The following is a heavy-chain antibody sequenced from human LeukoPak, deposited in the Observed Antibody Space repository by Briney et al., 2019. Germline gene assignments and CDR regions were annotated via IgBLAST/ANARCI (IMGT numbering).Heavy chain of an antibody. CDR2: ISSSSSYI. CDR3: VKAAIVVVITANFDY. J-gene: IGHJ4*02. CDR1: GFTFSSYS. D-gene: IGHD3-22*01. Sequence: GGSLRLSCAASGFTFSSYSMNWVRQAPGKGLEWVSSISSSSSYIYYADSVKGRFTISRDNSKNTLYLQMSSLRAEDTAVYYCVKAAIVVVITANFDYWGQGTLVTVSS. V-gene: IGHV3-21*01.